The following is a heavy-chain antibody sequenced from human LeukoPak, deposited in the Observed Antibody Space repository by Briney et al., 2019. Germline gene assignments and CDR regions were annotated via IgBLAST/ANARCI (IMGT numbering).Heavy chain of an antibody. D-gene: IGHD2-15*01. Sequence: ASVKVSCKASGYTFNNHHMNWVRQAPGQGLEWMGWINTNTGNPTYAQGSTGRFVFSLDTSVSTAYLQISSLKAEDTAVYYCARDVEYCSGRWCYGWFDPWGQGTLVTVSS. J-gene: IGHJ5*02. CDR3: ARDVEYCSGRWCYGWFDP. CDR1: GYTFNNHH. CDR2: INTNTGNP. V-gene: IGHV7-4-1*02.